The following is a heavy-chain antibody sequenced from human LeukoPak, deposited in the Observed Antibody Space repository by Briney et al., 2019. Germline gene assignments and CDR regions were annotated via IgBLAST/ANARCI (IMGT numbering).Heavy chain of an antibody. CDR3: ARTTLYKQKLGNYGMDV. J-gene: IGHJ6*02. D-gene: IGHD6-13*01. CDR1: GFTVSSNY. CDR2: IYSGGST. V-gene: IGHV3-66*01. Sequence: GGSLRLSCAASGFTVSSNYMSWVRQAPGKGLEWVSVIYSGGSTYYADSVKGRFTISRDNSKNTLYLQRNSLRAEDTAVYYCARTTLYKQKLGNYGMDVWGQGTTVTVSS.